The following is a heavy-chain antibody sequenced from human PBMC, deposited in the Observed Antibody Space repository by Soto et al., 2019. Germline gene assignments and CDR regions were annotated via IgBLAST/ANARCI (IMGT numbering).Heavy chain of an antibody. CDR1: GLTFENYA. J-gene: IGHJ4*02. CDR2: LSWNGAKI. V-gene: IGHV3-9*01. Sequence: EVQLVESGGGLVQPGRSLRLSCAASGLTFENYAMHWVRQPPGKGLEWVSGLSWNGAKIGYVDSVKGRFTISRDNAKNSLYLQMNSLRPEETALYYCATQDYWGQGTLVTVSS. CDR3: ATQDY.